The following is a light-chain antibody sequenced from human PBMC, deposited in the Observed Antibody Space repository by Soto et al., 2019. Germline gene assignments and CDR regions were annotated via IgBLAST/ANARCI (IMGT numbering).Light chain of an antibody. Sequence: MSQSAATVSVSKEERATLYCMASQSVISNLAWSQQKPGQAPRLLIYGASTRATGIPARFSGSGSGTEFTLTICCLQSEDFAVYYCPEYNNWPRTFGQGALV. CDR3: PEYNNWPRT. CDR2: GAS. J-gene: IGKJ1*01. CDR1: QSVISN. V-gene: IGKV3-15*01.